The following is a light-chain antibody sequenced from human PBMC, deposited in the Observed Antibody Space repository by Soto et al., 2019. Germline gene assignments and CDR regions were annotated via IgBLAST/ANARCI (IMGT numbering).Light chain of an antibody. Sequence: DVVMTQSPLSLPVTLGQPASISCRSSQSLVYSGGDTYLNWFQQRPGQSPRRLIYKVSNRDSGVPDRFSGSGSGTDFTLKISRVEAGDVAVYYCMQGTHWPPMFGQGTKVEIK. CDR1: QSLVYSGGDTY. V-gene: IGKV2-30*01. CDR3: MQGTHWPPM. CDR2: KVS. J-gene: IGKJ1*01.